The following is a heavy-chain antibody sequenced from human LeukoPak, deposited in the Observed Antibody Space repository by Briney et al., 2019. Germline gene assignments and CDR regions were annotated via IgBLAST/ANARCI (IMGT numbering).Heavy chain of an antibody. Sequence: GASVKVSCKTSGYSFSAYYIHWVRQAPGQGLEWMGWINPNSGGTNYAQKFQGRVTMTRDTSISTAYMELSRLRSDDTAVYYCARVPDSSSWYGGAFDIWGQGTMVTVSS. CDR3: ARVPDSSSWYGGAFDI. CDR2: INPNSGGT. CDR1: GYSFSAYY. D-gene: IGHD6-13*01. V-gene: IGHV1-2*02. J-gene: IGHJ3*02.